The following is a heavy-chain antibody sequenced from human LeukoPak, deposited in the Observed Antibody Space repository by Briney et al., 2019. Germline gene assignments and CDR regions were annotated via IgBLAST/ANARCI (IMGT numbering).Heavy chain of an antibody. V-gene: IGHV1-69*05. Sequence: ASVKVSCKASGYTFTGYYMHWVRQAPGQGLEWMGGIIPIFGTANYAQKFQGRVTITTDESTSTAYMELSSLRSEDTAVYYCARDENSWSGYRSLGAFDIWGQGTMVTVSS. CDR3: ARDENSWSGYRSLGAFDI. CDR1: GYTFTGYY. D-gene: IGHD3-3*01. CDR2: IIPIFGTA. J-gene: IGHJ3*02.